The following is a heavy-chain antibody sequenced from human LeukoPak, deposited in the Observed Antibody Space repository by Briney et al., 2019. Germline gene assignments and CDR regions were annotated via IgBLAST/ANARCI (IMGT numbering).Heavy chain of an antibody. Sequence: GASVKVSCKASGYTFTSYDINWVRQAAGQGLEWMAWMNLNSGDTGYAQKFQGRVTITRNTSISTAFLELSSLRSEDTAVYYCARGVATNYWGQGTLVTVSS. CDR2: MNLNSGDT. J-gene: IGHJ4*02. CDR1: GYTFTSYD. V-gene: IGHV1-8*03. D-gene: IGHD5-12*01. CDR3: ARGVATNY.